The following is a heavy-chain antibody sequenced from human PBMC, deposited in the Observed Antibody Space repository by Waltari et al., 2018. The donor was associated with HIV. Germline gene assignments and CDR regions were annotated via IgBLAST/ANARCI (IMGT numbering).Heavy chain of an antibody. CDR1: GDSISSYY. Sequence: QVQLQESGPGLVKPSETLSLNCTVSGDSISSYYWSWIRQPPGKGLEWIGYIYYSGSTNYNPALKSRVTISVDSSKIHFSLKLSSVTAADTAVYYCARQGALAGTSYDAFDIWGQGTMVTVSS. CDR2: IYYSGST. V-gene: IGHV4-59*01. J-gene: IGHJ3*02. D-gene: IGHD1-1*01. CDR3: ARQGALAGTSYDAFDI.